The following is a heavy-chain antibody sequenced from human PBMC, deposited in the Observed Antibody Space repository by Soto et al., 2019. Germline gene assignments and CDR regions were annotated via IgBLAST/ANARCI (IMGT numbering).Heavy chain of an antibody. J-gene: IGHJ4*02. Sequence: QITLKESGPTVVKPTQTLTLTCSLSGFSLNTGGVGVCWSRQPPGKALEWLAVIYWDDDKSWNPSLRDRLTINRDASDDQVVLTVTNMDPVDTGTYYCARRRGGFGGGWTTPYFDYWGQGTLVTVSS. CDR1: GFSLNTGGVG. CDR3: ARRRGGFGGGWTTPYFDY. D-gene: IGHD6-19*01. V-gene: IGHV2-5*02. CDR2: IYWDDDK.